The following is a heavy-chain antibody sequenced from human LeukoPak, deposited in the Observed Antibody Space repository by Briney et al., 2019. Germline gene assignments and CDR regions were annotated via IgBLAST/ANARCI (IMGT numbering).Heavy chain of an antibody. CDR2: IIPIFGTA. V-gene: IGHV1-69*13. CDR1: GGAFSSYA. J-gene: IGHJ4*02. Sequence: SVKVSCKASGGAFSSYAISWVRQAPGQGLEWMGGIIPIFGTANYAQKFQGRVTITADESTSTAYMELSSLRSEDTAVYYCASAVYYYDSSGYYYLDYWGQGTLVTVSS. D-gene: IGHD3-22*01. CDR3: ASAVYYYDSSGYYYLDY.